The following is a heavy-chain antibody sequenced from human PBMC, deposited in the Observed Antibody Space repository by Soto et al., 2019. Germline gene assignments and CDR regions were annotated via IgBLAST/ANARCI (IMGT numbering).Heavy chain of an antibody. Sequence: QAQLVESGGGVVQPGRSLRLSCAASGFTFSSYGMHWVRQAPGKGLEWVAVISYDGSTKYYADSVEGRFTISRDKSKDTLYLNMDSLSDDDTAVYFCVKEASMVAAWGLDYWGQGTLVTVSS. J-gene: IGHJ4*02. CDR3: VKEASMVAAWGLDY. D-gene: IGHD2-15*01. V-gene: IGHV3-30*18. CDR1: GFTFSSYG. CDR2: ISYDGSTK.